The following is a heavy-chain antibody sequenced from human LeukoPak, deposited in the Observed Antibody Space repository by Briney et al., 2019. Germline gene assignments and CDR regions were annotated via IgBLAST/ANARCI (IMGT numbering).Heavy chain of an antibody. CDR1: GFTFSSYS. J-gene: IGHJ4*02. V-gene: IGHV3-48*04. CDR2: ISSSSTI. CDR3: ARDSLSSWYGGFDY. D-gene: IGHD6-13*01. Sequence: GGSLRLSCAASGFTFSSYSVNWVRQAPGKGLEWVSYISSSSTIYYADSVKGRFTISRDNAKNSLYLQMNSLRAEDTAVYYCARDSLSSWYGGFDYWGQGTLVTVSS.